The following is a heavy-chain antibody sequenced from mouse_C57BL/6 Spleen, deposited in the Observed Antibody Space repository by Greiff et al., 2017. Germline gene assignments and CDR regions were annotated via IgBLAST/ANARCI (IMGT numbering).Heavy chain of an antibody. J-gene: IGHJ2*01. CDR1: GYTFTDYY. CDR3: ARGDYGSSYVHYFDY. CDR2: INPYNGGT. Sequence: VQLQQSGPVLVKPGASVKMSCKASGYTFTDYYMNWVKQSHGKSLEWIGVINPYNGGTSYNQKFKGKATLTVDKSSSTAYMELNSLTSEDSAVXYCARGDYGSSYVHYFDYWGQGTTLTVSS. V-gene: IGHV1-19*01. D-gene: IGHD1-1*01.